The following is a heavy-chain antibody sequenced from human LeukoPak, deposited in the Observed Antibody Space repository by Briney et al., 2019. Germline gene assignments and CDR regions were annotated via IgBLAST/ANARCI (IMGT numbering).Heavy chain of an antibody. J-gene: IGHJ4*02. D-gene: IGHD2-8*01. CDR2: INHSGST. Sequence: SETLSLTCAVYGGSFSGYYWSWIRQPPGKGLEWIGEINHSGSTNYNPSLKSRATISVDTSKNQFSLKLSSVTAADTAVYYCARGPYAKGLGYWGQGTLVTVSS. V-gene: IGHV4-34*01. CDR1: GGSFSGYY. CDR3: ARGPYAKGLGY.